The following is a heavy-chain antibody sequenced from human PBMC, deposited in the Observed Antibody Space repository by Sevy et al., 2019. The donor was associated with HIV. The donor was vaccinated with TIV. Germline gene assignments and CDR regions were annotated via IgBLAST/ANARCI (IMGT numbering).Heavy chain of an antibody. CDR3: AKVIGYSGYDSGSDY. CDR1: GFTLSNYW. D-gene: IGHD5-12*01. V-gene: IGHV3-7*03. Sequence: GGSLRLSCAASGFTLSNYWVNWVRQAPGKGLEWVANIKEDGSAKFYVGSVKGRFTISRDNSKNTLYLQMNSLRAEDTAVYYCAKVIGYSGYDSGSDYWGQGTLVTVSS. CDR2: IKEDGSAK. J-gene: IGHJ4*02.